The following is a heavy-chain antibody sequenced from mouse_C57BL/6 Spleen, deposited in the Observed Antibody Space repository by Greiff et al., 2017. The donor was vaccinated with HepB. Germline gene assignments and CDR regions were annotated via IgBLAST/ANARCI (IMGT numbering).Heavy chain of an antibody. CDR3: ARIYYGNYEWYFDV. D-gene: IGHD2-1*01. CDR2: INPSSGYT. Sequence: VQLVESGAELARPGASVKMSCKASGYTFTSYTMHWVKQRPGQGLEWIGYINPSSGYTKYNQKFKDKATLTADKSSSTAYMQLSSLTSEDSAVYYCARIYYGNYEWYFDVWGTGTTVTVSS. V-gene: IGHV1-4*01. CDR1: GYTFTSYT. J-gene: IGHJ1*03.